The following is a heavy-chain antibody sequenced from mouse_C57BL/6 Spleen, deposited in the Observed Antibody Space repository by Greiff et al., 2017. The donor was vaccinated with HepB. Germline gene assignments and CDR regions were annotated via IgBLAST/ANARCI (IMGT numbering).Heavy chain of an antibody. D-gene: IGHD2-5*01. CDR3: ARLSNYYFDY. CDR1: GYTFTDYY. Sequence: QVQLQQSGAELVRPGASVKLSCKASGYTFTDYYINWVKQRPGQGLEWIARIYPGSGNTYYNEKFKGKATLTAEKSSSTAYMQLSSLTSEDSAVYFCARLSNYYFDYWGQGTTLTVSS. J-gene: IGHJ2*01. V-gene: IGHV1-76*01. CDR2: IYPGSGNT.